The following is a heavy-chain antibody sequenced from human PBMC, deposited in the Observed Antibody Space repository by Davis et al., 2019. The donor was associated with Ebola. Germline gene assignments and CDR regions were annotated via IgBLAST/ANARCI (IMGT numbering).Heavy chain of an antibody. D-gene: IGHD3-16*02. Sequence: GESLKISCAASGFTFSSYAMSWVRQAPGKGLEWVSAISGSGGSTYYADSVKGRFTISRDNSKNTLYLQMNSLRAEDTAVYYCAKRAGVGDYIWGSYRYTYFDYWGQGTLVTVSS. CDR1: GFTFSSYA. J-gene: IGHJ4*02. CDR3: AKRAGVGDYIWGSYRYTYFDY. V-gene: IGHV3-23*01. CDR2: ISGSGGST.